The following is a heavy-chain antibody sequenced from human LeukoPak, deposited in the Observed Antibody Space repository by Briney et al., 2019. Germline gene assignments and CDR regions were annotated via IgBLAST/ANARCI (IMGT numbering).Heavy chain of an antibody. CDR2: VDPSDSYT. J-gene: IGHJ4*02. CDR3: ARWVRDFDY. CDR1: GYSFTSYW. Sequence: GESLKISCKGSGYSFTSYWISWVRQMPGKGLEWMGRVDPSDSYTNYSPSFQGHVTISTDKSISTAFLQWSSLKASDTAMYYGARWVRDFDYWGQGTLVTVSS. D-gene: IGHD2-21*01. V-gene: IGHV5-10-1*01.